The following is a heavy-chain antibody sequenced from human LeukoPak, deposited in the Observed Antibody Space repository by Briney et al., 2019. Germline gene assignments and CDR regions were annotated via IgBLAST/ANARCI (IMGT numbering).Heavy chain of an antibody. CDR1: GGSIGSSSYY. J-gene: IGHJ5*02. CDR3: ARHQYYYGSVAFDP. V-gene: IGHV4-39*01. Sequence: PSETLSLTCTVSGGSIGSSSYYWGWIRQPPGKGLEWIGTIYYTGSTYYNPSLNSRVTISVATSKNQFSLKLSSVTAADTAVYFCARHQYYYGSVAFDPWGRGTLVTVSS. CDR2: IYYTGST. D-gene: IGHD3-10*01.